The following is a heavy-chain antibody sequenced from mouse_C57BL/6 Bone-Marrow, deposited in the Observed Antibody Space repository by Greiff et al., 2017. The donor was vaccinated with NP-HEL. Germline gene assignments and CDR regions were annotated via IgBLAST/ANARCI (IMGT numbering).Heavy chain of an antibody. V-gene: IGHV1-81*01. D-gene: IGHD1-1*01. CDR3: ARVDYYGSSSFYAMDY. CDR2: IYPRSGNT. J-gene: IGHJ4*01. Sequence: QVQLQQSGAELARPGASVKLSCKASGYTFTSYGISWVKQRTGQGLEWIGEIYPRSGNTYYNEKFKGKATLTADKSSSTAYMELRSLTSEDSAVYCCARVDYYGSSSFYAMDYWGQGTSVTVSS. CDR1: GYTFTSYG.